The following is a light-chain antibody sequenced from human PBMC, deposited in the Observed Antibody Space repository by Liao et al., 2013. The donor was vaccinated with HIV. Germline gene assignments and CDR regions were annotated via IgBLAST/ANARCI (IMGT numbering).Light chain of an antibody. CDR3: QVWDRSTAHNV. V-gene: IGLV3-1*01. CDR2: QDS. CDR1: ELGDEY. J-gene: IGLJ1*01. Sequence: SSELSQPPSVSVSPGQTASITCAADELGDEYICWYQQKPGQSPVLVIYQDSKRPSGIPERFSGSNSGNTATLTISRVEAGDEADYYCQVWDRSTAHNVFGPGTKVTVL.